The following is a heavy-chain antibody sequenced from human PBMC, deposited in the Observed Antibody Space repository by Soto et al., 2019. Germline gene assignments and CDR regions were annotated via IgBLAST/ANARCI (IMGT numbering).Heavy chain of an antibody. CDR1: GFTFNAYS. V-gene: IGHV3-23*01. CDR3: ARPDGATYNFRY. D-gene: IGHD1-1*01. Sequence: DVQLLESGGSLAQPGGSLRLSCAASGFTFNAYSLSWVRQAPGKGLQWVSAISTTGGSTYYADSVKGRFTISRDNSQNTLSLQMNSLRAEDTAVYYCARPDGATYNFRYWGQGTLVTVSS. J-gene: IGHJ4*02. CDR2: ISTTGGST.